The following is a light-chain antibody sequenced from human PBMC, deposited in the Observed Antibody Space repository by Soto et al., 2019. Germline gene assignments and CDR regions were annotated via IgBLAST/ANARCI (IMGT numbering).Light chain of an antibody. CDR1: QSVSSSY. J-gene: IGKJ1*01. Sequence: EIMLNLSPCTLSLSKGERATLTCRASQSVSSSYLAWYQQKPGQAPRLLIYGASSRATGIPDRFSGSGSGTDFTLTISRLEPEDFAVYYCQQYGISLRPFCQGANVDIK. CDR2: GAS. CDR3: QQYGISLRP. V-gene: IGKV3-20*01.